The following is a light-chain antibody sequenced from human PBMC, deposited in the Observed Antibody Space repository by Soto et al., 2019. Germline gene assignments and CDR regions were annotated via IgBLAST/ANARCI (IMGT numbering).Light chain of an antibody. Sequence: QSVLTQPPSASGTPGQRVTISCSGSSSNIGSNTVNWYQQLPGTAPKLFIYSNNQRPSGVPDRFSGSKSGTSASLAISGLQSEDEADYYCGTWDSSLSAGVFGGGTKLTVL. CDR2: SNN. V-gene: IGLV1-44*01. CDR1: SSNIGSNT. CDR3: GTWDSSLSAGV. J-gene: IGLJ2*01.